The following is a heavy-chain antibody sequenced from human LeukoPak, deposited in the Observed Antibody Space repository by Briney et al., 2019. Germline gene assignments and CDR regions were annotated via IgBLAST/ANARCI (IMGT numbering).Heavy chain of an antibody. CDR1: GFTFNRYA. CDR2: ISGSGGST. V-gene: IGHV3-23*01. J-gene: IGHJ4*02. CDR3: AKVVVPAAIRLYYFDY. D-gene: IGHD2-2*02. Sequence: GGPQRLPCAASGFTFNRYAMSWLRQAPGKALEWVSDISGSGGSTYYADSVKGRFTISRDNSKNTLYLQMNSVRAEDTAVYYCAKVVVPAAIRLYYFDYWGQGTLVTVSS.